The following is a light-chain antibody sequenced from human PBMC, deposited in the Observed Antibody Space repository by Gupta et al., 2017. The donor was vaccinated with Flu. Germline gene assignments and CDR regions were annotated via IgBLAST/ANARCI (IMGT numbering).Light chain of an antibody. V-gene: IGLV1-40*01. CDR2: GNS. CDR1: SSNIGAGYD. J-gene: IGLJ1*01. CDR3: QSYDSSLSGSGV. Sequence: QSVLTQPPSVSGARGQSVAISCTGSSSNIGAGYDVHWYQQLPGTAPKLLIYGNSNRPSGVPDRFSGSKSGTSASLAITGLQAEDEADYYCQSYDSSLSGSGVFGAGTKVTVL.